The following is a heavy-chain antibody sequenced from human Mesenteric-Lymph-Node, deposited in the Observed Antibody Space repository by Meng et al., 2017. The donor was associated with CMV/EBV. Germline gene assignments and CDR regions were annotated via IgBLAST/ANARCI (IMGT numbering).Heavy chain of an antibody. Sequence: SETLSLTCTVSGGSVSSGSYYWSWIRQPPGKGLEWIGYIYYSGDTNYNPSLKSRVTISVDTSKNQFSLKLNSVTAADTAMYYCARSCSSTTCRLDHWGQGALVTVSS. J-gene: IGHJ4*02. V-gene: IGHV4-61*01. CDR3: ARSCSSTTCRLDH. D-gene: IGHD2-2*01. CDR1: GGSVSSGSYY. CDR2: IYYSGDT.